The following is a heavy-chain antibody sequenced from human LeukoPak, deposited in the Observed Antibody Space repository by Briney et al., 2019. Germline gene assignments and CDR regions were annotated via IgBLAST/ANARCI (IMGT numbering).Heavy chain of an antibody. D-gene: IGHD3-10*01. CDR2: ISYDGSNK. Sequence: QPGGSLRLSCAASGFTFSSYGMHWVRQAPGKGLEWVAVISYDGSNKYYADSVKGRFTISRDNSKNTLYLQMNSLRAEDTAVYYCARETVLLWFGESPLPNNWFDLWGQGTLVTVSS. V-gene: IGHV3-30*03. CDR3: ARETVLLWFGESPLPNNWFDL. J-gene: IGHJ5*02. CDR1: GFTFSSYG.